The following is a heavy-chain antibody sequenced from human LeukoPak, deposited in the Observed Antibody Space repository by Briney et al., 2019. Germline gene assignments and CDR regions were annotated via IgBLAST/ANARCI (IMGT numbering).Heavy chain of an antibody. J-gene: IGHJ5*01. Sequence: GGSLRLSCAASGFTFSSYAMNWVRQAPGKGLQWVSALSGSGGSTYYADPVKGRFTISRDNSKNTLYLQMSSLRAEDTAVYFCAKAPREYCSSTSCPTWFDSWGQGTLVTVSS. D-gene: IGHD2-2*01. V-gene: IGHV3-23*01. CDR1: GFTFSSYA. CDR2: LSGSGGST. CDR3: AKAPREYCSSTSCPTWFDS.